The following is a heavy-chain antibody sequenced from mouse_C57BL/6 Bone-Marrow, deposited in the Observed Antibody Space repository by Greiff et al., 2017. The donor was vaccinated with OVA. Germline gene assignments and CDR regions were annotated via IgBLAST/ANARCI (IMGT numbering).Heavy chain of an antibody. V-gene: IGHV1-64*01. CDR1: GYTFTSYW. J-gene: IGHJ4*01. D-gene: IGHD1-1*01. Sequence: QVQLQQPGAELVKPGASVKLSCKASGYTFTSYWMHWVKQRPGQGLEWIGMIHPNSGSTNYNEKFKSKATLTVDKSSSTAYMQLSSLTSEDSAVYYCARSSLYYDYARDYWGQGTSVTVSS. CDR3: ARSSLYYDYARDY. CDR2: IHPNSGST.